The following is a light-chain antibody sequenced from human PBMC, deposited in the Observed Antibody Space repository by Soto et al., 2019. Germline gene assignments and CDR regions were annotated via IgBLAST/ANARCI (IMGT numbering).Light chain of an antibody. CDR3: QQYDSWPRT. CDR2: GAS. J-gene: IGKJ4*01. CDR1: QSVDRN. Sequence: EIVMTQSPGTLSVSTEEGATLSCRASQSVDRNLAWYQQKPGQAPRLLIYGASTRPTGIPDRFSGSGSRTEFSLTISSLQSEDFAVYYCQQYDSWPRTFGGGTKVEIK. V-gene: IGKV3D-15*01.